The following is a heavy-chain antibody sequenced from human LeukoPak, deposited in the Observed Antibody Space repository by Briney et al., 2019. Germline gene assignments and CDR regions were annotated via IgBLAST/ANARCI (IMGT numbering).Heavy chain of an antibody. D-gene: IGHD1-1*01. CDR3: AEGTTG. J-gene: IGHJ1*01. V-gene: IGHV3-7*01. Sequence: GGSLRLSCAASGFTFSDYYMNWIRQAPGKGLEWVANIKQDGSEKYYVDSVKGRFTISRDNAKNSLYLQMNSLRAEDTAVYYCAEGTTGWGQGTLVTVSS. CDR1: GFTFSDYY. CDR2: IKQDGSEK.